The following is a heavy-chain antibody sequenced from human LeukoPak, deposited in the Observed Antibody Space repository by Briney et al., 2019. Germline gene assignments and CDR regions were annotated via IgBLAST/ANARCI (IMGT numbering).Heavy chain of an antibody. CDR3: ARDLAGNDWGYCY. CDR2: IYSSGGT. V-gene: IGHV3-53*01. CDR1: GFTVSTNY. Sequence: GGSLRLSCAASGFTVSTNYISWVRQAPGKGLEWVSVIYSSGGTYYADSVKGRFTISRDNSKNTLYLQMNSLRAEDTAVYYCARDLAGNDWGYCYWGQGTLVTVSS. J-gene: IGHJ4*02. D-gene: IGHD1-1*01.